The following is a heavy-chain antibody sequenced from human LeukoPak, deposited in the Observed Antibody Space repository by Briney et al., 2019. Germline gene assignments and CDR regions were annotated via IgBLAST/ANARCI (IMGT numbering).Heavy chain of an antibody. CDR2: INSDGSST. CDR1: GFTFSSYW. CDR3: ARDRDSSSWYGGHNWFDP. J-gene: IGHJ5*02. Sequence: PGGSLRLSCAASGFTFSSYWMHWVRQAPGKGLVWVSRINSDGSSTSYADSVKGRFTISRDNAKNTLYLQMNGLRAEDTAVYYCARDRDSSSWYGGHNWFDPWGQGTLVTVSS. D-gene: IGHD6-13*01. V-gene: IGHV3-74*01.